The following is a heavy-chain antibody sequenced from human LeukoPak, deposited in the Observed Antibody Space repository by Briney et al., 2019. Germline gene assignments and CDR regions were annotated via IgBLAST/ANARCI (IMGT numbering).Heavy chain of an antibody. D-gene: IGHD3-3*01. J-gene: IGHJ5*02. CDR1: XS. Sequence: XSMXWVRQAPGKGLGWVSYISSSSSTIYYADSVKGRFTISRDNAKNPLFLQMNSLRDEDSAVYYCARAFGFGNQGASRFDPWGQGTLVTVSS. CDR2: ISSSSSTI. CDR3: ARAFGFGNQGASRFDP. V-gene: IGHV3-48*02.